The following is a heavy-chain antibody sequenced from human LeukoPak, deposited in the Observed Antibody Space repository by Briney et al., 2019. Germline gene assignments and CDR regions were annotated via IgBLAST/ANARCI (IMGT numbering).Heavy chain of an antibody. CDR3: ARGGYCSSASCPLDY. CDR1: GNNFVNYY. CDR2: IYLGDSDT. J-gene: IGHJ4*02. D-gene: IGHD2-2*01. Sequence: GESLKISCQGSGNNFVNYYIAWVRQMPGKGLEWMGIIYLGDSDTRYSPSFQGQVTISADKSITTAYLQWSGLKASDTAMYYCARGGYCSSASCPLDYWGQGTLVTVSS. V-gene: IGHV5-51*01.